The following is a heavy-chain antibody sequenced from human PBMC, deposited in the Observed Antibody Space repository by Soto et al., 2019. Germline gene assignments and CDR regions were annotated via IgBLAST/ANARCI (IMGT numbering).Heavy chain of an antibody. CDR2: ISGSGGST. CDR1: GFTFSSYA. J-gene: IGHJ5*02. Sequence: PGGSLRLSCAASGFTFSSYAMSWVRQAPGKGLEWVSAISGSGGSTHYADSVKGRFTISRDNSKNTLYLQMNSLRAEDTAVYYCAKAFNYDFWSGYSNWFDPWGQGTLVTVSS. CDR3: AKAFNYDFWSGYSNWFDP. V-gene: IGHV3-23*01. D-gene: IGHD3-3*01.